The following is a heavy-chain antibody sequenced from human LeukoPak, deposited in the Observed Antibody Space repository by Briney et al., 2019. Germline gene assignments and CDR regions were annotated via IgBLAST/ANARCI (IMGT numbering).Heavy chain of an antibody. CDR2: ISSSGTVT. CDR3: ARPARSGIYYPDAFEN. D-gene: IGHD3-10*01. CDR1: GFTFDGYY. Sequence: GGSLRLSCTASGFTFDGYYIAWIRQAPGKGLDWVAYISSSGTVTYYADSVKGRFTVSRDNAKNSLYLQMDNLKADDTAMYYCARPARSGIYYPDAFENWGQGTMVTVSS. J-gene: IGHJ3*02. V-gene: IGHV3-11*04.